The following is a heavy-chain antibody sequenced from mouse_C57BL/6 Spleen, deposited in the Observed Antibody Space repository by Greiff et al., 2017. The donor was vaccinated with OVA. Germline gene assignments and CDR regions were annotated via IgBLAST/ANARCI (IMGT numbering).Heavy chain of an antibody. D-gene: IGHD1-1*01. Sequence: QVQLKESGAELVRPGTSVTVSCKASGYAFTNYLIEWVKQRPGQGLEWIGVINPGSGGTNYNEKFKGKATLTADKSSSTAYMQLSSLTSEDSAVYFCARSGYYGSYFDYWGQGTTLTVSS. V-gene: IGHV1-54*01. J-gene: IGHJ2*01. CDR2: INPGSGGT. CDR1: GYAFTNYL. CDR3: ARSGYYGSYFDY.